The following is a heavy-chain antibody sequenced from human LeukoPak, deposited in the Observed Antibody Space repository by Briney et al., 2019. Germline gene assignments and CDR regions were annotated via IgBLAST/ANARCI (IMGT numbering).Heavy chain of an antibody. V-gene: IGHV1-2*06. J-gene: IGHJ5*02. CDR1: GYTFTGYY. Sequence: SVKVSCKASGYTFTGYYMHWVRQAPGQGLEWMGRINPNSGSTNYAQKFQGRVTMTRDTSISTAYMELSRLRSDGTAVYYCARGGVGAVPRWFDPWGQGTLLTVS. CDR3: ARGGVGAVPRWFDP. D-gene: IGHD1-26*01. CDR2: INPNSGST.